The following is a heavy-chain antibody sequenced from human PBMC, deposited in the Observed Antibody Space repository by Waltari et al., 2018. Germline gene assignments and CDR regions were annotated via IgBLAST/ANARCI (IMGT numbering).Heavy chain of an antibody. V-gene: IGHV4-34*01. CDR3: ARGPGDMTTVTRYFGY. CDR1: GGSFSGCY. CDR2: IKHSGST. Sequence: QVPLQQWGAGLLKPSATLSLTCAVYGGSFSGCYWTSFRTPPGKGLEWIGEIKHSGSTNYSPSLKSRVTISVDTSKNQFSLKLSSVTAADTAVYYCARGPGDMTTVTRYFGYWGQGTLVTVSS. J-gene: IGHJ4*02. D-gene: IGHD4-4*01.